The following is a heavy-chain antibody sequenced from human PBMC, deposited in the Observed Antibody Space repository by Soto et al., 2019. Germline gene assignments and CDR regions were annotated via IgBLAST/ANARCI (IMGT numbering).Heavy chain of an antibody. J-gene: IGHJ6*02. CDR1: GYTFTSYG. V-gene: IGHV1-18*01. CDR3: ARGGYSGYDYEGYYYYGMDV. CDR2: ISAYNGNT. D-gene: IGHD5-12*01. Sequence: ASVKVSCKASGYTFTSYGISWVRQAPGQGLEWMGWISAYNGNTNYAQKLQGRVTMTTDTSTSTAYMELRSLRSEDTAVYYCARGGYSGYDYEGYYYYGMDVWGQGTTVTVSS.